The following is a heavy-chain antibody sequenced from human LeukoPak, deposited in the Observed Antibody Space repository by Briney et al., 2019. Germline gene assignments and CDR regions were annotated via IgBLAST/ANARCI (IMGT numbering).Heavy chain of an antibody. CDR2: ISGSGGST. D-gene: IGHD2-21*01. CDR1: GFTFSSYA. J-gene: IGHJ6*02. CDR3: AKDHEEFTFYYYGMDV. Sequence: GGSLRLSCAASGFTFSSYAMSWVRQAPGKGLEWVSAISGSGGSTYYADSVKGRSTISRDNSKNTLYLQMNSLRAEDTAVYYCAKDHEEFTFYYYGMDVWGQGTTVTVSS. V-gene: IGHV3-23*01.